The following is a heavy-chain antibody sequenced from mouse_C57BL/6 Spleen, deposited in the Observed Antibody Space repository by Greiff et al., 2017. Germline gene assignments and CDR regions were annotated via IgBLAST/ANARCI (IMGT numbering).Heavy chain of an antibody. J-gene: IGHJ2*01. CDR1: GFTFSDFY. CDR2: SRNKANDYTT. D-gene: IGHD4-1*01. V-gene: IGHV7-1*01. Sequence: EVKLVDSGGGLVQSGRSLRLSCATSGFTFSDFYMEWVRQAPGKGLEWIAASRNKANDYTTEYSASVKGRFIVSRDTSQSILYLQMNALRAEDTAIYYCARDAWDEGYFDYWGQGTTLTVSS. CDR3: ARDAWDEGYFDY.